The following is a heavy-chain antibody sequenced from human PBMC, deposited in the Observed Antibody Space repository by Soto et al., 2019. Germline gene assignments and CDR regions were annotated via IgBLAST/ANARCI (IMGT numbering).Heavy chain of an antibody. CDR3: ARITLAQNEYLEY. J-gene: IGHJ4*02. CDR2: IDRDGSGK. D-gene: IGHD6-6*01. Sequence: EVRLVESGGGLVQPGGSLRLACAASGFIFSGHRMTWVRQAPGKGLEWVANIDRDGSGKYYVDSVRGRFTISRDNAENSLYQQMSNLRDEDTALYYCARITLAQNEYLEYWGQGARVTVSS. CDR1: GFIFSGHR. V-gene: IGHV3-7*01.